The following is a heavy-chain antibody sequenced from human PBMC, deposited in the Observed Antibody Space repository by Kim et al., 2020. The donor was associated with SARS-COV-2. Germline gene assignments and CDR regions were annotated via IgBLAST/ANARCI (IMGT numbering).Heavy chain of an antibody. J-gene: IGHJ2*01. V-gene: IGHV3-48*02. D-gene: IGHD3-9*01. CDR1: GFTFSSYS. CDR2: ISSSSNTI. Sequence: GGSLRLSCAASGFTFSSYSMNWVRQAPGKGLEWVSYISSSSNTIYYADSVKGRFTISSDNANKSLSLQMHILRDEATAAYYCASAGVHSLTGYYYDYFD. CDR3: ASAGVHSLTGYYYDYFD.